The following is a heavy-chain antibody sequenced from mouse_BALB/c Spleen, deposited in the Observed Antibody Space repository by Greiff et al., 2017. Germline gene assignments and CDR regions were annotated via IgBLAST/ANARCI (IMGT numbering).Heavy chain of an antibody. CDR3: ARQYGYDDYAMDY. CDR1: GFTFSSYA. CDR2: ISSGGSYT. V-gene: IGHV5-9-3*01. J-gene: IGHJ4*01. Sequence: DVKLVESGGGLVKPGGSLKLSCAASGFTFSSYAMSWVRQTPEKRLEWVATISSGGSYTYYPDSVKGRFTISRDNAKNTLYLQMSSLRSEDTAMYYCARQYGYDDYAMDYWGQGTSVTVSS. D-gene: IGHD2-2*01.